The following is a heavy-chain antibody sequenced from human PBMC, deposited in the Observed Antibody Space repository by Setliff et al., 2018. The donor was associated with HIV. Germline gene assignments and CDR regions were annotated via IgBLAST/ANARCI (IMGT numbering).Heavy chain of an antibody. CDR2: ASSSSANI. CDR1: GFTFSRYA. CDR3: AMFSSSSG. J-gene: IGHJ4*02. V-gene: IGHV3-48*04. Sequence: PGGSLRLSCAASGFTFSRYAMNWVRQAPGKGLEWISYASSSSANIHYADSVKGRFTISRDNAKNTLYLQMNGLRGEDTAVYYCAMFSSSSGWGQGTQVTVSS. D-gene: IGHD6-6*01.